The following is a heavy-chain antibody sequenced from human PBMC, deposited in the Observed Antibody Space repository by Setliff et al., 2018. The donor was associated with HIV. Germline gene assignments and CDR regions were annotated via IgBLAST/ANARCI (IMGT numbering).Heavy chain of an antibody. CDR3: ARWGHCTNGVCFPRNAKYHYYYMDV. CDR1: GMSFKEYG. D-gene: IGHD2-8*01. Sequence: PGGSLRLSCAASGMSFKEYGISWVRQVPGKGLEWVSGINWNGDTTRYADSVKGRFTISRDNAKNSLYLQMNSLRAEDTAFYYCARWGHCTNGVCFPRNAKYHYYYMDVWGKGTMVTVSS. V-gene: IGHV3-20*04. CDR2: INWNGDTT. J-gene: IGHJ6*03.